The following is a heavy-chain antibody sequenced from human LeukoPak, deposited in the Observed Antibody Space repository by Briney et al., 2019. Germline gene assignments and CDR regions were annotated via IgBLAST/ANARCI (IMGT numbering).Heavy chain of an antibody. Sequence: GGSLRLSCAASGFTFSSYSMNWVRQAPGKGLEWVSAISGSGGSTYYADSVKGRFTISRDNSKNTLYLQMNSLRAEDTAVYYCARDQGSSGYLRYWGQGTLVTVSS. J-gene: IGHJ4*02. CDR3: ARDQGSSGYLRY. V-gene: IGHV3-23*01. CDR2: ISGSGGST. CDR1: GFTFSSYS. D-gene: IGHD3-22*01.